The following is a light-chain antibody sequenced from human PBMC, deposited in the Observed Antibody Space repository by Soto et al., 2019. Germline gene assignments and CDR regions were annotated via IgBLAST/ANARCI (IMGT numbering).Light chain of an antibody. J-gene: IGKJ1*01. CDR3: QHRQMLPIR. Sequence: SASVGDRVTITCRASQSISSWLAWYQQKPGKAPKLLIYDASSLESGVPSRFSGSGSGTEFTLTISSLEPEDSTGYYCQHRQMLPIRFGQ. CDR2: DAS. CDR1: QSISSW. V-gene: IGKV1-5*01.